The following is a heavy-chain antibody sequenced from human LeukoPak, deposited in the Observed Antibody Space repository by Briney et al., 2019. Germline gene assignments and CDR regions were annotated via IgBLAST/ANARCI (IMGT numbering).Heavy chain of an antibody. Sequence: SETLSLTCAVYGGSFNGYYWSWIRQPPGRGLEWLGEINHSGSTYYNPSLKSRVTISVDTSKNQFSLKLSSVTAADTAVYYCARGASTSYLGTTHIEYWGQGTLVTVSS. CDR1: GGSFNGYY. V-gene: IGHV4-34*01. J-gene: IGHJ4*02. CDR2: INHSGST. CDR3: ARGASTSYLGTTHIEY. D-gene: IGHD1-26*01.